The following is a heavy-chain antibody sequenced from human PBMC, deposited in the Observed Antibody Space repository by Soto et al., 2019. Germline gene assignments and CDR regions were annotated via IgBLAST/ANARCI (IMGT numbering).Heavy chain of an antibody. D-gene: IGHD6-25*01. J-gene: IGHJ4*01. V-gene: IGHV3-64D*08. CDR2: ITSDGDNT. Sequence: GPLRLCSAVAEITCSEFRSRRVRPTPVRGLEYVSGITSDGDNTWHADSVKDRFTISRDNSDDTLYLQMSSLRVEDTAKYYCVKGNQRLQYYFDFWGPGTVVAISS. CDR1: EITCSEFR. CDR3: VKGNQRLQYYFDF.